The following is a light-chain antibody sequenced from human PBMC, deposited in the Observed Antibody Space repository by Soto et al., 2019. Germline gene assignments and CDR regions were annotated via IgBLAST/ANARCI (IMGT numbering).Light chain of an antibody. CDR2: EVT. CDR3: SSFASSNTWV. Sequence: QSVLTQPPSASGSPGQSVTISCTGTSSDVGAYNYVSWYQQHAGKAPKLVIYEVTKRPSGVPDRFSGSKSANTASLTVSGLQAEDAADYCCSSFASSNTWVFGGGTKVTVL. V-gene: IGLV2-8*01. CDR1: SSDVGAYNY. J-gene: IGLJ3*02.